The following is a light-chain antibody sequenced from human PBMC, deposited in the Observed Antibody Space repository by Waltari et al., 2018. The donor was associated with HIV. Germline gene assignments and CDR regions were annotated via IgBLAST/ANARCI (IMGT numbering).Light chain of an antibody. CDR3: ISYISSSSPV. J-gene: IGLJ3*02. CDR2: EFS. V-gene: IGLV2-14*01. CDR1: SFDIYGYNF. Sequence: QSALTQPASVSGSPGQSITISCTGTSFDIYGYNFVSWFQHHPGKAPKVSIYEFSHRPSGVSDRFSGSKAGNTASLTISGLQPEDEAEYFCISYISSSSPVFGGGTKLTVL.